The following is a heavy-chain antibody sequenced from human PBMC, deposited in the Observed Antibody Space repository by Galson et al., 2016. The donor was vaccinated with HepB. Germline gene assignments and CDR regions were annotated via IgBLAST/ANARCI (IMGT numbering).Heavy chain of an antibody. CDR1: GFTFSNYA. CDR3: AKGDDFWSGYYGGV. Sequence: SLRLSCAASGFTFSNYAMSWVRQAPGKGLEWVSGISGTGGTTYYADSVKGRFTISRDNSKNTLYLRMNSLRAEDTAIYYCAKGDDFWSGYYGGVWGQGTLVTVSS. CDR2: ISGTGGTT. D-gene: IGHD3-3*01. J-gene: IGHJ4*02. V-gene: IGHV3-23*01.